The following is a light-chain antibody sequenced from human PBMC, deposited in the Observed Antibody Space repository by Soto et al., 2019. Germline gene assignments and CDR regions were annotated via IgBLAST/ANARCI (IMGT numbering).Light chain of an antibody. CDR3: QRYRDWPWT. J-gene: IGKJ1*01. Sequence: EIVLTPSPATLSVSPVERATLSCRASQSVITDLAWYQQKPGQAPRLLIYDASTRATGIPARFSGSGSGTEFTLTISSLQSDDSALYFCQRYRDWPWTFGQGTKVDIK. V-gene: IGKV3-15*01. CDR2: DAS. CDR1: QSVITD.